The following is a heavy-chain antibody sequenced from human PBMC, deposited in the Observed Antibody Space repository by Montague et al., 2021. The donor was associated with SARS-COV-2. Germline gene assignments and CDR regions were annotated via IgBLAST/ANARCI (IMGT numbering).Heavy chain of an antibody. J-gene: IGHJ5*02. Sequence: SLRLSCAASGFTVSSYSLDWVRQAPGKGLEWVSSISSSSSYLYYSYSXXVLFTISRDNAKNSLYMQMNSLRAEDTAVYYCARDDYVWGSYRYSQYNWFDPWSQGTLVTVSS. CDR2: ISSSSSYL. V-gene: IGHV3-21*01. CDR1: GFTVSSYS. D-gene: IGHD3-16*02. CDR3: ARDDYVWGSYRYSQYNWFDP.